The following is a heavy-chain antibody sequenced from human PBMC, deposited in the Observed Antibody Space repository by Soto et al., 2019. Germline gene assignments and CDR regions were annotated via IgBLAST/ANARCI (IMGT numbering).Heavy chain of an antibody. CDR2: ICGRGANT. CDR1: GFTFSSYD. V-gene: IGHV3-23*01. D-gene: IGHD3-10*01. CDR3: ARGGLWYFDD. Sequence: PGGSLRLSCAASGFTFSSYDMSWVRQAPGKGLEWVSGICGRGANTCYADSVKGRFTISRDISKNTLCLQMNSLRAEDTAVYYRARGGLWYFDDWGQGTLVTVSS. J-gene: IGHJ4*01.